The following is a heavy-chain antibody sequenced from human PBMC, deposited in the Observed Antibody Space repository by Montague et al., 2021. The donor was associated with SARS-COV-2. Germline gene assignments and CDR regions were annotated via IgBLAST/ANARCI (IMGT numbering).Heavy chain of an antibody. J-gene: IGHJ2*01. D-gene: IGHD3-22*01. CDR1: GVSISSYY. CDR2: IYYSGGT. V-gene: IGHV4-59*08. Sequence: SETLSLTCTVSGVSISSYYWSWIRQPPGKGLECIGYIYYSGGTNYNPSLKSRASISLDTPNNQFSLKMASVTAADTAVYFCARRGDYDSAGYHWHLDLWGRGMLVTVSS. CDR3: ARRGDYDSAGYHWHLDL.